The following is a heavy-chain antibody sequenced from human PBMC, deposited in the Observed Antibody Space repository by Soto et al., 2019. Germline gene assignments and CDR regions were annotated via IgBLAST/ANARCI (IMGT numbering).Heavy chain of an antibody. CDR1: GDSISSSTYY. CDR2: ISDSGNT. D-gene: IGHD4-17*01. J-gene: IGHJ3*01. V-gene: IGHV4-31*03. Sequence: SETLSLTCTVSGDSISSSTYYWSWIRQPPGKGLEWIGYISDSGNTFYTPSLASRLTVSLDTSQNYFTLELTSVTAADTAIYYCARDLKNDSGDYIVLDAFDVWGHGTMVTVSS. CDR3: ARDLKNDSGDYIVLDAFDV.